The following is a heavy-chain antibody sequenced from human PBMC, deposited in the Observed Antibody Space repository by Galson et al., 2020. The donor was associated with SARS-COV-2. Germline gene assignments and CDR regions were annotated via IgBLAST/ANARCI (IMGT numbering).Heavy chain of an antibody. D-gene: IGHD5-18*01. CDR3: ARDEGIRGYNYGRLYYGMDG. CDR1: YS. J-gene: IGHJ6*02. CDR2: ISTSSSYT. V-gene: IGHV3-21*01. Sequence: YSMNWVRLAPGKGLEWVSSISTSSSYTYYVDSVKGRFSISRDNPRNSLYLQMNSLRAEDTAVYYCARDEGIRGYNYGRLYYGMDGWCQGTTVTVSS.